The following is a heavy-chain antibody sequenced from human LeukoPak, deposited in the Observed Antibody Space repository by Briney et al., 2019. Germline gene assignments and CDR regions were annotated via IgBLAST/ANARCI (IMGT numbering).Heavy chain of an antibody. CDR3: ARLGMSDDAFDI. Sequence: SETMSLTCAVYGGSFSGYYWSWIRQPPGKGLEWIGEINHSGSTNYNPSLKSRVTISVDTSKNQFSLKLSSVTAADTAVYYCARLGMSDDAFDIWGQGTMVTVSS. CDR1: GGSFSGYY. V-gene: IGHV4-34*01. D-gene: IGHD7-27*01. CDR2: INHSGST. J-gene: IGHJ3*02.